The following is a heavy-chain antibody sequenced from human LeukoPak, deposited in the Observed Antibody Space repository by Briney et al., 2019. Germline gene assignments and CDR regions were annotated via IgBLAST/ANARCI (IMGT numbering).Heavy chain of an antibody. Sequence: GGSLRLSCAASGFTFSNYWMSWVRQAPGKGLEWVANIKQDGSEKYYVASVKGRFTISRDNAKNSLYLQMISLRAEDTAVYYCARDAELLWFGELLSRHYYYGMDVWGQGTTVTVSS. V-gene: IGHV3-7*01. CDR2: IKQDGSEK. D-gene: IGHD3-10*01. CDR1: GFTFSNYW. J-gene: IGHJ6*02. CDR3: ARDAELLWFGELLSRHYYYGMDV.